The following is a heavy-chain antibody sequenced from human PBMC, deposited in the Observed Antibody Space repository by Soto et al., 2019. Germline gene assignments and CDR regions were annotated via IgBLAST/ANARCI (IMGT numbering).Heavy chain of an antibody. V-gene: IGHV1-46*01. CDR1: GNSFTTCN. J-gene: IGHJ4*02. Sequence: ASVKGSCRASGNSFTTCNMHWVRRAHGQGRVWMGIINPSGGGTTYARKFQGRVTMTRDRATRGFHMAMGSLKSEDTAVYYCAGLYHYDSSGYYDDWGQGTLVTVSS. CDR2: INPSGGGT. CDR3: AGLYHYDSSGYYDD. D-gene: IGHD3-22*01.